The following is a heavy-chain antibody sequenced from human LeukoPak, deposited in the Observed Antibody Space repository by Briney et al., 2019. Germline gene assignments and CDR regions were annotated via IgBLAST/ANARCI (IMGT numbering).Heavy chain of an antibody. V-gene: IGHV1-24*01. CDR3: ARQAVVTPPGYYYYYMDV. CDR2: FDSEDGET. D-gene: IGHD4-23*01. Sequence: ASVKVSCKVSGYTLTELSMHWVRQAPGKGLEWMGGFDSEDGETIYAQKFQGRVTMTEDTSTDTAYMELSSLRSEDTAVYYCARQAVVTPPGYYYYYMDVWGKGTTVTVSS. J-gene: IGHJ6*03. CDR1: GYTLTELS.